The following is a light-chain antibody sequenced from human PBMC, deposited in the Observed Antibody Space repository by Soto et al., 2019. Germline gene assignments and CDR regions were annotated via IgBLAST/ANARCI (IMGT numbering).Light chain of an antibody. Sequence: EIVLTQSPGTLSLSPWERATLSCRSSRSVSTSYLACYQQKPVPAPRLLLHGASRRAAAIPDGFSGSGAGTDFTLTINRLEPEDVSVDYCQQYGGSPITFGQGTRLEIK. CDR1: RSVSTSY. CDR3: QQYGGSPIT. J-gene: IGKJ5*01. CDR2: GAS. V-gene: IGKV3-20*01.